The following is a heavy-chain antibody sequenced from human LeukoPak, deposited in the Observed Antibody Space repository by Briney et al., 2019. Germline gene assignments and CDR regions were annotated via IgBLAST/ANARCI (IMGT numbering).Heavy chain of an antibody. Sequence: SETLSLTCAVYGGSFSGYYWSWIRQPPGKGLEWIGEINHSGSTNYNPSLKSRVTISVDTSKNQFSLKLSSVTAADTAVYYCARVPRLRFLEWLPYYAAFDYWGQGTLVTVSS. CDR1: GGSFSGYY. J-gene: IGHJ4*02. CDR3: ARVPRLRFLEWLPYYAAFDY. V-gene: IGHV4-34*01. D-gene: IGHD3-3*01. CDR2: INHSGST.